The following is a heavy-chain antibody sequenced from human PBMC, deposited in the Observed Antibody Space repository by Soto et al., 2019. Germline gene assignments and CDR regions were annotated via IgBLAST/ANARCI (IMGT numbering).Heavy chain of an antibody. D-gene: IGHD3-3*01. J-gene: IGHJ4*03. CDR3: CGLADADDFCSLHFGYFDL. CDR1: CCSISSSLYY. V-gene: IGHV4-39*01. CDR2: IYYSGST. Sequence: PSATLASTCPVSCCSISSSLYYCGWIRQPRWKGLEWIGSIYYSGSTYYNPSLKSLVTICVDTSKNQFSLKLSSVTAAETAVYYCCGLADADDFCSLHFGYFDLWG.